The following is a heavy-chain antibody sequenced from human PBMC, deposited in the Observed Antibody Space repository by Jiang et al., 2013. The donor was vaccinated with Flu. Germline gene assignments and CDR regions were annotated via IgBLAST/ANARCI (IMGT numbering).Heavy chain of an antibody. D-gene: IGHD2-15*01. Sequence: IYHSGSTYYNPSLKSRVTISVDRSKNQFSLKLSSVTAADTAVYYCARTAPSCSGGSCYFWFDPWGQGTLVTVSS. CDR2: IYHSGST. CDR3: ARTAPSCSGGSCYFWFDP. J-gene: IGHJ5*02. V-gene: IGHV4-30-2*01.